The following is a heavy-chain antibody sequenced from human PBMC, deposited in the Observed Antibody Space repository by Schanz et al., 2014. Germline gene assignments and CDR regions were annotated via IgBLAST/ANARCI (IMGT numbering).Heavy chain of an antibody. CDR3: AKGRDSLMTIDAFDM. Sequence: EVHLLESGGGLVQPGGSLRLSCAASGFTFSSYAMGWVRQGPGKGLEWVSSLSGRRSRTDYADSVKGRFTISRDNSKTTLYLQMNSLRAEDTAVYYCAKGRDSLMTIDAFDMWGPGTMVTVSS. V-gene: IGHV3-23*01. CDR2: LSGRRSRT. J-gene: IGHJ3*02. CDR1: GFTFSSYA. D-gene: IGHD3-22*01.